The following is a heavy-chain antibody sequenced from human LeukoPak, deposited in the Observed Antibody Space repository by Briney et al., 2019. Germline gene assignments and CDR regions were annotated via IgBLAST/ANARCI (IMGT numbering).Heavy chain of an antibody. CDR1: GYIFTSYW. D-gene: IGHD3-16*02. CDR3: ARVPHDYVWGSYRFDAFDI. Sequence: GDSLKISCKGSGYIFTSYWISRVGQMPGKGLEWMEIILPGVSDTRYSPSFQGQVTISADKSISTAYLQWSSLKASDTAMYYCARVPHDYVWGSYRFDAFDIWGQGTMVTVSS. J-gene: IGHJ3*02. CDR2: ILPGVSDT. V-gene: IGHV5-51*01.